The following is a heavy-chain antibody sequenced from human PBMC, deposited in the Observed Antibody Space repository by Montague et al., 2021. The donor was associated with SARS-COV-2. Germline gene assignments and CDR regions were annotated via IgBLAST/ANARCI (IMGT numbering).Heavy chain of an antibody. Sequence: CAISGDSVSSNGGAWNWIRQSPSRGLEWLGRTYYRSKWFYDYAVXLKSRLTIKPDTSKNQFSLQLNSVTPEDTAVYYCAKDPHYDFWSGFYFDYWGQGTLVNVS. D-gene: IGHD3-3*01. CDR2: TYYRSKWFY. CDR3: AKDPHYDFWSGFYFDY. CDR1: GDSVSSNGGA. J-gene: IGHJ4*02. V-gene: IGHV6-1*01.